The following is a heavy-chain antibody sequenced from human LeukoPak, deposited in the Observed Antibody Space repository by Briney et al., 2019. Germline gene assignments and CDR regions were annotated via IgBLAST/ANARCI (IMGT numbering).Heavy chain of an antibody. CDR1: GYTFTGYY. D-gene: IGHD2-15*01. CDR2: INPNSGGT. J-gene: IGHJ5*02. V-gene: IGHV1-2*02. Sequence: ASVKVSCKASGYTFTGYYMHWVRQAPGQGLEWMGWINPNSGGTNYAQKFQGRVTMTRDTSISTAYMELSRLRSDDTAVYYCARINLRIGERNWCDPWGQGTLVTVSS. CDR3: ARINLRIGERNWCDP.